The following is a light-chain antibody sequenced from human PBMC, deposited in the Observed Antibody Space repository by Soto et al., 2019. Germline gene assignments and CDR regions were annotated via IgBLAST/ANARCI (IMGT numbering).Light chain of an antibody. CDR3: QQYYSTSLT. J-gene: IGKJ3*01. CDR1: QSVLYSSNNKNY. V-gene: IGKV4-1*01. CDR2: WAS. Sequence: DIVMTQSPDSLAVSLGERATINCKSSQSVLYSSNNKNYLAWYQQKPGQPPKLLIYWASTRESGVPDRFSGSGSGTDFTLTISSLQAEDVPVYYCQQYYSTSLTCGPGPKVDIK.